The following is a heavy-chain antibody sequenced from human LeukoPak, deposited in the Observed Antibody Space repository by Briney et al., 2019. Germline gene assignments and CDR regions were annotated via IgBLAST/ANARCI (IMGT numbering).Heavy chain of an antibody. CDR2: ISYDGSNK. D-gene: IGHD2-2*01. Sequence: GGSLRLSCAASGFTFSSYAMHWVRQAPGKGLEWVAVISYDGSNKYYADSVKGRFTISRDNSKNTLYLQMNSLRAEDTAVYYCARGPPPGSSSTSCCYYYGMDVWGQGTTVTVSS. J-gene: IGHJ6*02. CDR3: ARGPPPGSSSTSCCYYYGMDV. V-gene: IGHV3-30-3*01. CDR1: GFTFSSYA.